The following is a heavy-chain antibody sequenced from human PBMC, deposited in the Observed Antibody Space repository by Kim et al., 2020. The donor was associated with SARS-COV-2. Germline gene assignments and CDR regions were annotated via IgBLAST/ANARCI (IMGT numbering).Heavy chain of an antibody. CDR3: SRGFRLGILLS. J-gene: IGHJ1*01. Sequence: GGSLRLSCAASGFTFGAYSIHWVRQAPGKGLEWISHIGSSGGSEYYADSVKGRFTISRDNAKNSRYLQMDSLRAEDTAVYYCSRGFRLGILLSWGQGTLLSVS. CDR1: GFTFGAYS. V-gene: IGHV3-21*05. D-gene: IGHD3-16*01. CDR2: IGSSGGSE.